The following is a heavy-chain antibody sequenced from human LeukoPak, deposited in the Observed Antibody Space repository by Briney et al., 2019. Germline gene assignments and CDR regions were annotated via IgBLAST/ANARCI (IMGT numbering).Heavy chain of an antibody. J-gene: IGHJ2*01. CDR3: ARDHPQYCIAAAGTCWYFDL. V-gene: IGHV1-69*04. Sequence: SVKVSCKASGGTFSSYAISWVRQAPGQGLEWMGRIIPIFGVANYAQKFQGRVTITADKSTSTAYMELSSLRSEDTAVYYCARDHPQYCIAAAGTCWYFDLWGRGTLVTVSS. CDR2: IIPIFGVA. D-gene: IGHD6-13*01. CDR1: GGTFSSYA.